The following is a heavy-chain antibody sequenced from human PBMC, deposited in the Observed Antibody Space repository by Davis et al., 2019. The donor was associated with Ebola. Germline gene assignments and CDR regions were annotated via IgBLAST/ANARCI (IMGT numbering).Heavy chain of an antibody. CDR1: GFTFTSYS. D-gene: IGHD3-22*01. J-gene: IGHJ4*02. V-gene: IGHV3-48*01. Sequence: GESLKISCAASGFTFTSYSMNWVRQAPGKGLEWVSYISSSSSTIYYADSVKGRFTISRDNSKNTLFLQMNSLRAEDTAVYYCAKEGYDSSGYYRGFDYWGQGTLVTVSS. CDR3: AKEGYDSSGYYRGFDY. CDR2: ISSSSSTI.